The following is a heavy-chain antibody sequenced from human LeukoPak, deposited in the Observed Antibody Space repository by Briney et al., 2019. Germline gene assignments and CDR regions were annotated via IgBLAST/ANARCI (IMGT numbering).Heavy chain of an antibody. V-gene: IGHV3-53*01. Sequence: PGGSLRLSCAASGFTVSSNYMSWVRQAPGKGLEWVSVIYSGGSTYYADSVKGRFTISRDNSKNTLYLQMNSLRAEDTAVYYCARFRDGYNLGGVYYFDYWGQGTLVTVSS. J-gene: IGHJ4*02. CDR1: GFTVSSNY. CDR2: IYSGGST. CDR3: ARFRDGYNLGGVYYFDY. D-gene: IGHD5-24*01.